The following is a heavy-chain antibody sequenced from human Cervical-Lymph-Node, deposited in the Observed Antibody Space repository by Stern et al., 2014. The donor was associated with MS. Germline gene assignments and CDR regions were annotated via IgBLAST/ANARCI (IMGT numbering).Heavy chain of an antibody. CDR3: ARDRGIDDAFDL. Sequence: VQLVESGGGVVQPGRSLRLSCAASGFSFSNYAVHWVRQAPGKGLEWVAVASYDGHQYSAASVKGRFTVSRDNSKNALYLQMNSLRTEDTAVYYCARDRGIDDAFDLWGQGTMVTVSA. D-gene: IGHD3-10*01. V-gene: IGHV3-30*01. CDR1: GFSFSNYA. CDR2: ASYDGHQ. J-gene: IGHJ3*01.